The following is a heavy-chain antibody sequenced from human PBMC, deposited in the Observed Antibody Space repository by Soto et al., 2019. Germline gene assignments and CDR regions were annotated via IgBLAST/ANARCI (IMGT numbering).Heavy chain of an antibody. CDR1: GCSIRSYY. CDR2: IYYSGST. CDR3: ARDVRVYGMDV. V-gene: IGHV4-59*01. Sequence: SETLSLTCTVSGCSIRSYYWSWIRQPPGKGLEWIGYIYYSGSTNYNPSLKSRVTISVDTSKNQFSLKLSSVTAADTAVYYCARDVRVYGMDVWGQGTTVTVS. J-gene: IGHJ6*02.